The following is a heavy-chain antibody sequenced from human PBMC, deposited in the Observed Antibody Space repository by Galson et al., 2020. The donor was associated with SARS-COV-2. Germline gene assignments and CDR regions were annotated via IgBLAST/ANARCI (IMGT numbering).Heavy chain of an antibody. Sequence: SCAASGFSFRNFAMNWVRQAPGKGLEWVSSIYGNGGSTYYADSVWGRFTVSRDTSENTLYLQMDSLRAEDTALYYCAKDPRDGYNSPYYVHSWGQGTLVTVSS. CDR1: GFSFRNFA. CDR2: IYGNGGST. V-gene: IGHV3-23*01. J-gene: IGHJ4*02. D-gene: IGHD3-10*01. CDR3: AKDPRDGYNSPYYVHS.